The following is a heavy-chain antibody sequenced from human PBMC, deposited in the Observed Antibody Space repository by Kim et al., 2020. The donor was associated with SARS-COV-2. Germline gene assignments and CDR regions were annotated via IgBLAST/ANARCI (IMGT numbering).Heavy chain of an antibody. CDR2: ISYDGSNK. CDR3: AKDGAEGRKTWASGYDY. D-gene: IGHD5-12*01. V-gene: IGHV3-30*18. Sequence: GGSLRLSCAASGFTFSSYGMHWVRQAPGKGLEWVALISYDGSNKYYADSVKGRFTISRDNSKNTLYLQMNSLRAEDTAVYYCAKDGAEGRKTWASGYDY. CDR1: GFTFSSYG. J-gene: IGHJ6*01.